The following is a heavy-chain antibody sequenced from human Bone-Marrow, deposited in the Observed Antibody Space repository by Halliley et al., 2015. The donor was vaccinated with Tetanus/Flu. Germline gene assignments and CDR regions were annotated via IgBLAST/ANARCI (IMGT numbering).Heavy chain of an antibody. J-gene: IGHJ6*02. CDR1: GFIFSSYG. CDR3: AKDTSQYCKSTSCSYGVDV. Sequence: SLRLSCAVSGFIFSSYGMHWVRQAPGKGLEWVAVISYDGNNKYYADSVKGRLTISRDNSKNTLYLLMNSLRAEDTAVYYCAKDTSQYCKSTSCSYGVDVWGLGTTVTVSS. D-gene: IGHD2-2*01. CDR2: ISYDGNNK. V-gene: IGHV3-30*18.